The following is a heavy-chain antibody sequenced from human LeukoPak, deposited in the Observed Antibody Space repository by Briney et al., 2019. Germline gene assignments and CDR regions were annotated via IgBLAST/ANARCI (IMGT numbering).Heavy chain of an antibody. CDR2: ISGSGGST. CDR1: GFTFSSYA. Sequence: GGSLRLSCAASGFTFSSYAMSWVRQAPGKGLEWVSAISGSGGSTYYADSVKGRFTISRDNSKNTLYLQMNSLRAEDTAVYYCAKDRDPGFWLGWFDPWGQGTLVTVSS. D-gene: IGHD3-10*01. CDR3: AKDRDPGFWLGWFDP. V-gene: IGHV3-23*01. J-gene: IGHJ5*02.